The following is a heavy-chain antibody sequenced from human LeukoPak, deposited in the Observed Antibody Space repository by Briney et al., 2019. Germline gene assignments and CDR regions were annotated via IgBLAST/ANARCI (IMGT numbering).Heavy chain of an antibody. D-gene: IGHD3-10*01. Sequence: PGGSLRLSCAASGFTFSSYAMSWVRQAPVKGLEWVSAISGSGGSTYYADSVKGRFTISRDNSKNTLYLQMNSLRAEDTAVYYCANSYGSGSYYRYYYGMDVWGQGTTVTVSS. V-gene: IGHV3-23*01. CDR2: ISGSGGST. CDR1: GFTFSSYA. CDR3: ANSYGSGSYYRYYYGMDV. J-gene: IGHJ6*02.